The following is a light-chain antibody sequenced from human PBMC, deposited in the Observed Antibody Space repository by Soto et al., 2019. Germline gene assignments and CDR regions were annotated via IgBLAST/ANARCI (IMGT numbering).Light chain of an antibody. Sequence: DIQMTQSPSSLSASVGDRVTITCRTSQGISTFLNWYQQKPGKAPKLLIYTASSLQTGVPSRFSGGGSGTDFTLTISSLQPEDFATYYCHQSYSMTLTFGGGTKVDIX. J-gene: IGKJ4*01. CDR1: QGISTF. V-gene: IGKV1-39*01. CDR2: TAS. CDR3: HQSYSMTLT.